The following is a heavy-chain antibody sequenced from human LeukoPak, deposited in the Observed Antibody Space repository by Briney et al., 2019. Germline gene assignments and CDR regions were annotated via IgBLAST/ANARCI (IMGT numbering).Heavy chain of an antibody. CDR1: GFTFSSYA. J-gene: IGHJ4*02. CDR3: ARDPLY. Sequence: GRSLRLSCAASGFTFSSYAMHWVRQAPGKGLEWVAVISYDGSNKYYADSVKGRFTISRDNSKNTLYLQMNSLRAEDTAVYYCARDPLYWGQGTLVTVSS. CDR2: ISYDGSNK. V-gene: IGHV3-30*01.